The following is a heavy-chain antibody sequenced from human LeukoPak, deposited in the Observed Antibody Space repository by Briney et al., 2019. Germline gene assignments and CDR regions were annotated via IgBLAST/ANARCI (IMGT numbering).Heavy chain of an antibody. CDR2: IRYDGSYK. CDR3: AKDPKTLGYCSSTSCYHFDY. D-gene: IGHD2-2*01. CDR1: GFTFSDYG. Sequence: GGSLRLSCAASGFTFSDYGMHWVRQAPGKGLEWVTFIRYDGSYKYYADSVKGRFTISRDNSKNTLYLQMNSLRTEDTAVYYCAKDPKTLGYCSSTSCYHFDYWGQGTLVTVSS. V-gene: IGHV3-30*02. J-gene: IGHJ4*02.